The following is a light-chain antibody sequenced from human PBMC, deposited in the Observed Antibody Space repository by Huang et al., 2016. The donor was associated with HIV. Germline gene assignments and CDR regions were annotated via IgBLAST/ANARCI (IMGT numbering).Light chain of an antibody. V-gene: IGKV2-28*01. CDR3: MQALQTPVT. CDR1: QSLLHSNGYNC. J-gene: IGKJ4*01. CDR2: LGS. Sequence: DIVMTQSPLSLPVTPGEPASISCRSSQSLLHSNGYNCLDWYLQKPGQSPQLLIYLGSNRASGVPDRFSGSGSGTDFTLKISRVEAEDVGVYYCMQALQTPVTFGGGTKAEIK.